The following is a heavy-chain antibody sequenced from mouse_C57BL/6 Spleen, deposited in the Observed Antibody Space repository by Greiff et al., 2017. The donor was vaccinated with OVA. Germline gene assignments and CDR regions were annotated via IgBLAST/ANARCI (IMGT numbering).Heavy chain of an antibody. CDR2: ISSGSSTI. CDR3: AREGTTTVVASEGFDV. CDR1: GFTFSDYG. J-gene: IGHJ1*03. D-gene: IGHD1-1*01. V-gene: IGHV5-17*01. Sequence: EVQRVESGGGLVKPGGSLKLSCAASGFTFSDYGMHWVRQAPEKGLEWVAYISSGSSTIYYADTVKGRFTISRDNAKNTLFLQMTRLRSEDTAMYYCAREGTTTVVASEGFDVWGTGTTVTVSS.